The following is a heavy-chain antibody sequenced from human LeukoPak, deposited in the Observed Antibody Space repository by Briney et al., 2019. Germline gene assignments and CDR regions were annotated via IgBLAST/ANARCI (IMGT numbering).Heavy chain of an antibody. J-gene: IGHJ4*02. Sequence: GGSLRLSCAGSGFTFRNYGMHWVRQAPGKGLEWVAVISKDGGSNKYHADPVKGRFTISRDNSMNTLYLQMNSLRAEDTAVYYCAKDMRVLMVYAIDWDYWGQGTLVTVSS. CDR3: AKDMRVLMVYAIDWDY. CDR1: GFTFRNYG. D-gene: IGHD2-8*01. V-gene: IGHV3-30*18. CDR2: ISKDGGSNK.